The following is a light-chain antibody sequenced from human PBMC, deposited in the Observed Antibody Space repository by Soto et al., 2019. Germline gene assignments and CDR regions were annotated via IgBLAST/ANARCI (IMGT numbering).Light chain of an antibody. CDR3: QQYGSAPLRT. V-gene: IGKV3-20*01. CDR2: DAS. Sequence: EIVLTQSPVTLSLSPGERATLSCRASQSVRSNYLAWYQQKPGQAPMLLIYDASSRATGIPDRFSGSGSGTDVTLTISRLEPEDFAVYYCQQYGSAPLRTCGQGTKVEIK. J-gene: IGKJ1*01. CDR1: QSVRSNY.